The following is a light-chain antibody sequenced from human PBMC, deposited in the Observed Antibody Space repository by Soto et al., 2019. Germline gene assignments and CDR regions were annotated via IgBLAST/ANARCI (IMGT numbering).Light chain of an antibody. J-gene: IGKJ4*01. CDR1: QSINSW. V-gene: IGKV1-5*03. CDR2: KPS. Sequence: DIQMTQSPSTLSASVGDRVTITCRASQSINSWLASYQQKPGKAPKLLIYKPSSLESGVPSRFSGSGSGTEFPITISGLQTDDFATYYCQQYRSYSLTFGGGTMVEIK. CDR3: QQYRSYSLT.